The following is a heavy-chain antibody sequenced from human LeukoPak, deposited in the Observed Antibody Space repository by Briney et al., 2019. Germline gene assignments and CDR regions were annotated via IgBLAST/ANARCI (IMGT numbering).Heavy chain of an antibody. J-gene: IGHJ4*02. V-gene: IGHV3-30*02. Sequence: GGSLRLSCAASGFTFSSYGMHWVRQAPGKGLEWVAFIRYDGSNKYYADSVKGRFTISRDNSKNTLYLQMNSLRAEDTAVYYCAKDASGRIYYFDYWGQGTLVTVSS. CDR3: AKDASGRIYYFDY. CDR1: GFTFSSYG. D-gene: IGHD1-26*01. CDR2: IRYDGSNK.